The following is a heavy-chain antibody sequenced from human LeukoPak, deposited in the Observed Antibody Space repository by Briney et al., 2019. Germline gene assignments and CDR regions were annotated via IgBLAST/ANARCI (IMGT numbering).Heavy chain of an antibody. V-gene: IGHV1-69*02. Sequence: GASVKVSCKASGDTFSSYTISWVRQAPGQGLEWMGRIIPVLGRANYAQKFQGRVTITADKFTSTAYMELSSLRSDDTAVYYCAIGIPAAGTFDCWGQGTLVTVSS. D-gene: IGHD6-13*01. CDR1: GDTFSSYT. CDR3: AIGIPAAGTFDC. CDR2: IIPVLGRA. J-gene: IGHJ4*02.